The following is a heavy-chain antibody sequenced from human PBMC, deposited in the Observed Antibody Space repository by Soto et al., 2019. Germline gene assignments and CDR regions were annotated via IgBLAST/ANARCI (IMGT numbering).Heavy chain of an antibody. J-gene: IGHJ6*03. CDR1: GFTFSSYD. CDR3: ARSLGYCSGGSCQHMDV. D-gene: IGHD2-15*01. Sequence: LGGSLRLSCAASGFTFSSYDMHWVRQATGKGLEWVSAIGTAGDTYYPGSVKGRFTISRENAKNSLYLQMNSLRAGDTAVYYCARSLGYCSGGSCQHMDVWGKGTTVTVSS. V-gene: IGHV3-13*01. CDR2: IGTAGDT.